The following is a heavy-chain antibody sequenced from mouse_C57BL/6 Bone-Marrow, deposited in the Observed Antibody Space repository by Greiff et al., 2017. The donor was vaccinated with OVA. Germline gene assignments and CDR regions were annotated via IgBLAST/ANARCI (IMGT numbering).Heavy chain of an antibody. J-gene: IGHJ4*01. D-gene: IGHD5-5*01. CDR2: IYPSDSET. CDR3: ARGDYPAMDY. V-gene: IGHV1-61*01. Sequence: VQLQQSGAELVRPGSSVKLSCKASGYTFTSYWMDWVKQRPGQGLEWIGNIYPSDSETHYNQKFKDKATLTVDKSSSTAYMQLSSLTSEDSAVYYCARGDYPAMDYWGQGTSVTVSS. CDR1: GYTFTSYW.